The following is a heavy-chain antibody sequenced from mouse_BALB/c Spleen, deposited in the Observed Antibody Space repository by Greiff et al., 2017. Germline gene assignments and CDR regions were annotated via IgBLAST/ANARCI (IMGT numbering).Heavy chain of an antibody. D-gene: IGHD2-3*01. CDR3: ARDGYYVGAMDY. Sequence: EVKVVESGPELVKPGASVKVSCKACGYAFTSYNMYWVKQSHGKSLEWIGYIDPYNGGTSYNQKFKGKATLTVDKSSSTAYMHLNSLTSEDSAVYYCARDGYYVGAMDYWGQGTSVTVSS. CDR1: GYAFTSYN. CDR2: IDPYNGGT. J-gene: IGHJ4*01. V-gene: IGHV1S135*01.